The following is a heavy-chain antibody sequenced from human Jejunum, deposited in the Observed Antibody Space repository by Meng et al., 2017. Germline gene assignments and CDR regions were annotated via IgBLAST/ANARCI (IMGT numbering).Heavy chain of an antibody. D-gene: IGHD6-13*01. Sequence: GESLKISCAASGFTFSSYWMHWVRQVPGKGLVWVSRINSDGNITSYADSVKGRFTISRDNAKNTLYLQMNSLRAEDTGIYYCACSRTFEYWGPGTLVTVSS. CDR1: GFTFSSYW. V-gene: IGHV3-74*01. CDR3: ACSRTFEY. J-gene: IGHJ4*02. CDR2: INSDGNIT.